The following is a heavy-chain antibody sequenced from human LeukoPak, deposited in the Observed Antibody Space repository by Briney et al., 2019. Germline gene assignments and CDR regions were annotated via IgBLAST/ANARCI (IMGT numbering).Heavy chain of an antibody. J-gene: IGHJ4*02. D-gene: IGHD3-22*01. CDR2: IYYSGST. CDR3: ATVVIDSSGFYSYFYN. Sequence: SETLSLTCTVSGGSISSSSYFWGWIRQPPGKGLEWIGSIYYSGSTHYTPSLKSRVTIFVDMSKNHFSLRLSSVTAADTAVYYCATVVIDSSGFYSYFYNWGQGTLVTVSS. CDR1: GGSISSSSYF. V-gene: IGHV4-39*02.